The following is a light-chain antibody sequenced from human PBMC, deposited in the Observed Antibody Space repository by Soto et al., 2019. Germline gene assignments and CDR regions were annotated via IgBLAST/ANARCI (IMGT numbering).Light chain of an antibody. CDR3: QQYSNWPPWT. CDR2: NAS. Sequence: EIVMTQSPATLSVSPGERATLFCRASQTVSTNLAWYQQKPGQAPRLLIYNASTRPTGIPPRFSGSGSGTDFTLTISSLQSEDFAVYYCQQYSNWPPWTFGRGTKVEIK. V-gene: IGKV3-15*01. J-gene: IGKJ1*01. CDR1: QTVSTN.